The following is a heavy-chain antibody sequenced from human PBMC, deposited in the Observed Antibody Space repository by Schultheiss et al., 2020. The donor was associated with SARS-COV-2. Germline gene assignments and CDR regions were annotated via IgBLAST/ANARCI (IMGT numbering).Heavy chain of an antibody. CDR2: INSDGSST. J-gene: IGHJ4*02. V-gene: IGHV3-74*01. CDR3: ARDPSSGPDY. CDR1: RFTFSTYA. D-gene: IGHD3-22*01. Sequence: ETLSLTCAASRFTFSTYAMSWVRQAPGKGLVWVSRINSDGSSTSYADSVKGRFTISRDNAKNTLYLQMNSLRAEDTAVYYCARDPSSGPDYWGQGTLVTVSS.